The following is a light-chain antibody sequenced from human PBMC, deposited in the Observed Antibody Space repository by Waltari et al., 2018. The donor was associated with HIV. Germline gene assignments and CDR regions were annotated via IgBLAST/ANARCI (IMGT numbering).Light chain of an antibody. CDR2: DKN. CDR1: NSNIGTNY. CDR3: GTWDNSLSAYV. J-gene: IGLJ1*01. V-gene: IGLV1-51*01. Sequence: QSVLTQPPSVSAAPGQKVTISCSGSNSNIGTNYVSWYQQLPGTAPKLLIYDKNNRLSGIPDRFSGSKSGTSATLGITGLQTGDEADYYCGTWDNSLSAYVFGTGTKLTVL.